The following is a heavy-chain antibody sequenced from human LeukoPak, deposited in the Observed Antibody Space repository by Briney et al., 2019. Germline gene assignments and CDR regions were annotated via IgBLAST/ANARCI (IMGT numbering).Heavy chain of an antibody. CDR2: INPNSGGT. V-gene: IGHV1-2*02. J-gene: IGHJ1*01. CDR1: GYRFTDYY. CDR3: ARDLFSRAYSSSWYVAEYFQH. Sequence: ASVKVSCKASGYRFTDYYMHWVRQAPGQGPEWMGWINPNSGGTNYAQKFQGRVTMTRDTYISTAYMELSRLRSDDTAVYYCARDLFSRAYSSSWYVAEYFQHWGQGTLVTVSS. D-gene: IGHD6-13*01.